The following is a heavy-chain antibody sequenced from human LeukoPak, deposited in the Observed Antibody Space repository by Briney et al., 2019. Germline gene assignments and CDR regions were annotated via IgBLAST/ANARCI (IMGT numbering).Heavy chain of an antibody. D-gene: IGHD6-6*01. V-gene: IGHV3-30*18. J-gene: IGHJ4*02. CDR3: AKGRRQLISYFDY. Sequence: GGSLRLSCATSGFTFSTSDMHWVRQAPGKGLEWVGVVSYDGSYKYYLESEKGRFTISRDNSKNTLYLEMHSLRTEDTAVYYCAKGRRQLISYFDYWGQGTLVTVSS. CDR2: VSYDGSYK. CDR1: GFTFSTSD.